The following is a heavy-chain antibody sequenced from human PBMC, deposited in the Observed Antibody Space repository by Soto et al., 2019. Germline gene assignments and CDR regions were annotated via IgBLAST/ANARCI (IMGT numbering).Heavy chain of an antibody. J-gene: IGHJ4*02. Sequence: PSETLSLTCAVYGGSFSGYYWSWIRQPPGKGLEWIGEINHSGSTNYNPSLKSRVTISVDTSKNQFSLKLSSVTAADTAVYYCARGYSGYDFWSGYPKYFDYWGQGTLVTVSS. CDR3: ARGYSGYDFWSGYPKYFDY. CDR2: INHSGST. CDR1: GGSFSGYY. D-gene: IGHD3-3*01. V-gene: IGHV4-34*01.